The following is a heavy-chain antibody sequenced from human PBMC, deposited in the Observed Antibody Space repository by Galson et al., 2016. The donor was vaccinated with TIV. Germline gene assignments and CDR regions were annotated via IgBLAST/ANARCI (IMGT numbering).Heavy chain of an antibody. V-gene: IGHV3-30*18. Sequence: SLRLSCAASGFTFSPYGMHWVRQAPGKGLEWVAVISNAGNNKYYADSVKGRFTISRDSSKNTLYLKMNSLRAEDTAVYYCAKDGATGNYHYYGMDLWGQGTTVTVSS. CDR1: GFTFSPYG. CDR2: ISNAGNNK. J-gene: IGHJ6*02. CDR3: AKDGATGNYHYYGMDL. D-gene: IGHD1-1*01.